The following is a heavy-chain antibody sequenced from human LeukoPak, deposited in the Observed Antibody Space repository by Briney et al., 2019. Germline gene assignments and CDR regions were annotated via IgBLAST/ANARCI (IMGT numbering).Heavy chain of an antibody. CDR2: ISNNGGST. V-gene: IGHV3-23*01. CDR3: ASYRYDYKDY. Sequence: GGSLRLSCAASGFTFSSYATGWVRQAPGKGLEWVSTISNNGGSTYYADSMKGRSTISRDNSKNTLYLQMNSLRAEDTAIYYCASYRYDYKDYWGQGTLVTVSS. CDR1: GFTFSSYA. J-gene: IGHJ4*02. D-gene: IGHD5-18*01.